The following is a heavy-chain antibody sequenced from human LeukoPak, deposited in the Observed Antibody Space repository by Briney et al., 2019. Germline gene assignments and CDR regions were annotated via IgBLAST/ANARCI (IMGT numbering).Heavy chain of an antibody. J-gene: IGHJ3*02. D-gene: IGHD5/OR15-5a*01. CDR1: GFTFSNYG. V-gene: IGHV3-23*01. Sequence: GGSLRLSCAACGFTFSNYGMTWVRQAPGKGLEWVSGISGSGGTTYDADSVKGRFTISRDNSKNTLYLQMNSLRAEDTAVYYCAKRVSTTKALDIWGQGTMVTVSS. CDR2: ISGSGGTT. CDR3: AKRVSTTKALDI.